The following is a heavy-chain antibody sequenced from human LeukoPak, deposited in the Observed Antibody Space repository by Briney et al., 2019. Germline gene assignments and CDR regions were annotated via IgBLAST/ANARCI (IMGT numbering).Heavy chain of an antibody. CDR2: VRSTGSTI. CDR3: AREGSSGRGPY. CDR1: GFTLSDYY. D-gene: IGHD3-22*01. J-gene: IGHJ4*02. Sequence: GGSLRLSCAASGFTLSDYYMSWIGEAPGKGVEWVSYVRSTGSTIYYAESVKGRFTISRDNAKKARYLQRNSLRAEDTAVYYCAREGSSGRGPYWGQGTLVTVSS. V-gene: IGHV3-11*04.